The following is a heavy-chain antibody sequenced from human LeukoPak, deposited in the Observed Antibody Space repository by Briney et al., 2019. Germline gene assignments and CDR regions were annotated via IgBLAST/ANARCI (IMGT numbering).Heavy chain of an antibody. D-gene: IGHD3-10*01. V-gene: IGHV3-72*01. CDR2: SRNRAHSYTT. CDR3: VALIRGLGY. CDR1: GFTVSSNY. J-gene: IGHJ4*02. Sequence: GGSLRLSCAASGFTVSSNYMSWVRQAPGKGLDWVGRSRNRAHSYTTEYAASVKGRFTVSRADSENLLFLQMNSLKTDDTAVYYCVALIRGLGYWGQGTLVTVSS.